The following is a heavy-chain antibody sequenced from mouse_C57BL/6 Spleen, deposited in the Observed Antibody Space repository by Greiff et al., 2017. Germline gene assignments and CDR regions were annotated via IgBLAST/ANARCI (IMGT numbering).Heavy chain of an antibody. J-gene: IGHJ3*01. CDR1: GFNIKDDY. Sequence: EVKLVESGAELVRPGASVKLSCTASGFNIKDDYMHWVKQRPEQGLEWIGWIYPENGDTEYASKFQGKATITADTSSNTAYLQLSSLTSEDTAVYYCTTAYYSNYEFAYWGQGTLVTVSA. CDR3: TTAYYSNYEFAY. D-gene: IGHD2-5*01. CDR2: IYPENGDT. V-gene: IGHV14-4*01.